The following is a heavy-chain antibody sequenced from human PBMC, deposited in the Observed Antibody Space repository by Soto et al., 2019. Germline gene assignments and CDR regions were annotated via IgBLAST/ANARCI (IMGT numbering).Heavy chain of an antibody. Sequence: PSETLSLTCTVSGGSISSGEYYWSWIRQPPEKGLEWIGYIYYSGSTYCNPSLKSRVTISVDTSKNQFSLKLSSVTAADTAVYYCARGREPHRMGDWFDPWGQGTLVTVSS. CDR3: ARGREPHRMGDWFDP. V-gene: IGHV4-30-4*01. CDR2: IYYSGST. J-gene: IGHJ5*02. CDR1: GGSISSGEYY. D-gene: IGHD3-16*01.